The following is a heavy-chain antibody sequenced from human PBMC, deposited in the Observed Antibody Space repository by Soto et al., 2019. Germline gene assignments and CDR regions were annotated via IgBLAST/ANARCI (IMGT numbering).Heavy chain of an antibody. CDR1: GFTFSSYS. CDR3: AIDPWREWESHY. J-gene: IGHJ4*02. Sequence: GGSLRLSCAASGFTFSSYSMNWVRQAPGKGLEWVSSISSSSSYIYYADSVKGRFTISRDNAKNSLYLQMNSLRAEDTAVYYCAIDPWREWESHYWGQGTLVTVSS. V-gene: IGHV3-21*01. D-gene: IGHD1-26*01. CDR2: ISSSSSYI.